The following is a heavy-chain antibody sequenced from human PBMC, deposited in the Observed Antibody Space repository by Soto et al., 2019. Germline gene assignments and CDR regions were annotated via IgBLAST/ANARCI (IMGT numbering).Heavy chain of an antibody. D-gene: IGHD3-10*01. V-gene: IGHV4-34*01. Sequence: SETLSLTCAVYGGSFSGYYWSWIRQPPGKGLEWIGEINHSGSTNYNPSLKSRFTISVNTSKNKFTLKLSSVTAADTAVYYCASILEKGKNYYGSGSYFPKSYYYYMDVWGKGTTVTVSS. CDR1: GGSFSGYY. CDR3: ASILEKGKNYYGSGSYFPKSYYYYMDV. J-gene: IGHJ6*03. CDR2: INHSGST.